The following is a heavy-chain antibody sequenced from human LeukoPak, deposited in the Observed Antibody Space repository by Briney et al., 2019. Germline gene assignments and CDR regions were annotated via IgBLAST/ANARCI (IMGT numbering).Heavy chain of an antibody. Sequence: SETLSLTCTVSGGSISSYYWSWMRQPPGKGLEWIGYINYSGSTKYNPSLKSRVTISVDTSKNQFSLKVRSVTAADTAFYYCARHPSSSGLYYFEYWGEGTLVTVSS. V-gene: IGHV4-59*08. CDR3: ARHPSSSGLYYFEY. J-gene: IGHJ4*02. D-gene: IGHD6-19*01. CDR1: GGSISSYY. CDR2: INYSGST.